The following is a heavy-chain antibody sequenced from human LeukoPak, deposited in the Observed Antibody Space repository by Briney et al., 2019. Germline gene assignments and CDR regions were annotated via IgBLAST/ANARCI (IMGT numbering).Heavy chain of an antibody. J-gene: IGHJ6*03. CDR3: ARAVRTRYYYYMDV. CDR2: ISAYNGNT. D-gene: IGHD3-10*01. Sequence: GASVKVSCKASGYTFTSYGISWVRQAPGQGLEWMGWISAYNGNTNYAQKLQGRVTMTTDTSTSTAYMELRSLRSDDTAVYYCARAVRTRYYYYMDVWGKGTTVTVSS. V-gene: IGHV1-18*01. CDR1: GYTFTSYG.